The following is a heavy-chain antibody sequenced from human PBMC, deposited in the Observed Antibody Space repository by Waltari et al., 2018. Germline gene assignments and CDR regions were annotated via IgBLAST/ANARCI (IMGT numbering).Heavy chain of an antibody. CDR3: ARERYSGSWGNDAFDF. D-gene: IGHD6-13*01. CDR1: GASISSSNW. J-gene: IGHJ3*01. Sequence: QVQLQESGPAVVKPSETLSLTCAFSGASISSSNWWSWIRQSPGKGLEWIGGIYGSGGSTEYNPSLKSRVTISKDTSKNQFSLKLSSVTAADTAVYYCARERYSGSWGNDAFDFWGQGLRVTVSS. CDR2: IYGSGGST. V-gene: IGHV4-4*02.